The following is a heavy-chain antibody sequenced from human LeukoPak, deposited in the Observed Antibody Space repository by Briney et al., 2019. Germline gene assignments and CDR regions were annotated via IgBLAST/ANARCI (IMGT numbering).Heavy chain of an antibody. CDR3: ARAYYDTSGNY. J-gene: IGHJ4*02. V-gene: IGHV3-7*01. CDR2: IKQDGSEK. CDR1: GFTFSSYA. Sequence: GGSLRLSCAASGFTFSSYAMSWVRKAPGKGLEWVANIKQDGSEKYYVDSVEGRFTISRDNAENSLYLQMNSLRAEDTAVYYCARAYYDTSGNYWGQGTLVTVSS. D-gene: IGHD3-22*01.